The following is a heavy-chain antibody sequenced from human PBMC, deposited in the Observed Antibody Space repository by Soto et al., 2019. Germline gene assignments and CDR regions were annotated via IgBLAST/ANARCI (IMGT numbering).Heavy chain of an antibody. D-gene: IGHD5-12*01. J-gene: IGHJ4*02. CDR2: IIPIFGTA. V-gene: IGHV1-69*01. Sequence: QVQLVQSGAEVKKPGSSVKVSCKASGGTFSSYAISWVRQAPGQGLEWMGGIIPIFGTANYAQKFQGRVTITADESPSTAYMELSSLRSEDTAVYYCARGAVDMATISWYYFYYWGQGTLVTVSS. CDR3: ARGAVDMATISWYYFYY. CDR1: GGTFSSYA.